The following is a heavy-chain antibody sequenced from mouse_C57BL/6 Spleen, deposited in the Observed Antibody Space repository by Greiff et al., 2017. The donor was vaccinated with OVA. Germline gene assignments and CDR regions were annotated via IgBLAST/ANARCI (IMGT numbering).Heavy chain of an antibody. V-gene: IGHV1-52*01. CDR1: GYTFTSYW. CDR2: IDPSDSET. CDR3: ARLDYGSSYYYAMDY. Sequence: QVQLQQPGAELVRPGSSVKLSCKASGYTFTSYWMHWVKQRPIQGLEWIGNIDPSDSETHYNQKFKDKATLTVDKSSSTAYMQLSSLTSEDSAVYYCARLDYGSSYYYAMDYWGQGTSVTVSS. D-gene: IGHD1-1*01. J-gene: IGHJ4*01.